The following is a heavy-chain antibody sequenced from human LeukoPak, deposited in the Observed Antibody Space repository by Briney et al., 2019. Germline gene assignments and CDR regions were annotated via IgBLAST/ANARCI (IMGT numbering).Heavy chain of an antibody. V-gene: IGHV4-38-2*02. J-gene: IGHJ6*03. CDR1: GYSISSGYY. Sequence: SETLSLTCTVSGYSISSGYYWGWIRQPPGKGLEWIGSIYHSGRTFYNPSLKSRVTISVDTSKNQFSLKLTSVTAADTAVYYCARGNGYSYGFGDYYYYMDVWGKGTTVTISS. CDR3: ARGNGYSYGFGDYYYYMDV. D-gene: IGHD5-18*01. CDR2: IYHSGRT.